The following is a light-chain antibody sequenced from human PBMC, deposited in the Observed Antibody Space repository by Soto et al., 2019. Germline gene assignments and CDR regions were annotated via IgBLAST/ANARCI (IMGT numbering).Light chain of an antibody. J-gene: IGKJ2*01. CDR1: QDISNY. V-gene: IGKV1-33*01. Sequence: DIQMSQSPSSLSASVGDRVTITCQASQDISNYLNWYQQKPGKAPKLLIYDASNLETGVPSRFSGSGSGTDFTFTTSSLQPEDIATYYCQQYDNLPYTFGQGTMLEI. CDR2: DAS. CDR3: QQYDNLPYT.